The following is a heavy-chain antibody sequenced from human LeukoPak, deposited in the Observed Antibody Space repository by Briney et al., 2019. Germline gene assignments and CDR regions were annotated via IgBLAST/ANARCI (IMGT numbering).Heavy chain of an antibody. D-gene: IGHD6-13*01. CDR3: ARALSSSWYNWFDT. J-gene: IGHJ5*02. V-gene: IGHV3-48*04. Sequence: PGGSLRHSCAASGFTFSSSSINWVRQAPGKGLEWVSYISSNRSTLTYADSVKRRFPISGDNARIPLALQMKSLRAEDTAVYYCARALSSSWYNWFDTWGQGTLVTVSS. CDR1: GFTFSSSS. CDR2: ISSNRSTL.